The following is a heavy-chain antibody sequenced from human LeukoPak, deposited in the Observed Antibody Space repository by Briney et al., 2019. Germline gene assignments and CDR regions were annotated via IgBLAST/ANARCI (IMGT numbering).Heavy chain of an antibody. CDR3: ARHAENGYDRFDH. V-gene: IGHV4-59*08. Sequence: PGGTLRLTCAASGGTISSYCMHWIRQPPGKGLEWVSYIYDSGSTNFKYPLKSRVTMSGDTSKNQFSLQVNSVTAADTAVYFCARHAENGYDRFDHWGPGTLVTVSS. CDR1: GGTISSYC. J-gene: IGHJ4*02. CDR2: IYDSGST. D-gene: IGHD5-12*01.